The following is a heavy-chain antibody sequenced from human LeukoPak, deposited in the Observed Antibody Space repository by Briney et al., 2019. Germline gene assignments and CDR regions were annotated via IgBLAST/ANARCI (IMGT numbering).Heavy chain of an antibody. Sequence: KAGGSLRLSCAASGFTFSSYSMNWVRQAPGKGLEWVSSISSSSSYIYYADSVKGRFTISRDNAKNSLYLQMNSLRAEDTAVYYCARADYGGNAAFDIWGQGTMVTVSS. CDR1: GFTFSSYS. D-gene: IGHD4-17*01. CDR2: ISSSSSYI. CDR3: ARADYGGNAAFDI. V-gene: IGHV3-21*01. J-gene: IGHJ3*02.